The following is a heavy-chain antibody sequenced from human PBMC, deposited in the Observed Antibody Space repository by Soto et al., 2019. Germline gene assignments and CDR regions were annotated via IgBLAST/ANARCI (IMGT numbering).Heavy chain of an antibody. CDR3: AKRLMYSSSWYYFDY. V-gene: IGHV3-23*01. J-gene: IGHJ4*02. Sequence: EVQLLESGGGLVQPGGSLRLSCAASGCTFSSYAMSWVRQAPGKGLEWVSGITRGGGSTYYADSVKGRFTISRDNSKNTLYLQMNSLRAEDTAVYYCAKRLMYSSSWYYFDYWGQGTLVTVSS. D-gene: IGHD6-13*01. CDR1: GCTFSSYA. CDR2: ITRGGGST.